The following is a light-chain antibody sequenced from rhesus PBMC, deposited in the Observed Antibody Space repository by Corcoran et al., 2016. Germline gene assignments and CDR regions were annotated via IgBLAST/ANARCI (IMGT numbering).Light chain of an antibody. J-gene: IGKJ4*01. CDR1: QGISSW. CDR3: HQYSSRPLT. CDR2: KGS. V-gene: IGKV1-22*01. Sequence: DIQMTQSPSSLSAAVGDTGTITCRASQGISSWLAWYQQKPGKAPKLLIYKGSSLQSGVPSRFSGSGSGTDFTLTLSSLQSEDFAPYYCHQYSSRPLTFGEGTKVELK.